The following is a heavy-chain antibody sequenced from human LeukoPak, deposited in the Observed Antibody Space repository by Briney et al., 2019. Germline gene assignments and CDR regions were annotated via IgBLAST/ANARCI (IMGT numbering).Heavy chain of an antibody. J-gene: IGHJ3*01. D-gene: IGHD3-22*01. CDR1: GYTFTDYY. CDR3: ASDYCDIGLGADAFHL. V-gene: IGHV1-2*06. Sequence: ASVKVSCEASGYTFTDYYVHWVRQAPRQGLESMGRINPNSGETNYVQKFQGRVTMTRYTSIRTDYMEPMSLRSDDTAVDYCASDYCDIGLGADAFHLWGQGTMVAVSS. CDR2: INPNSGET.